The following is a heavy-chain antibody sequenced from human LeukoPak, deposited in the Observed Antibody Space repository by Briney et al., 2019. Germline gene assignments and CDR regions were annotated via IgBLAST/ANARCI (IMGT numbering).Heavy chain of an antibody. D-gene: IGHD3-22*01. V-gene: IGHV3-21*01. J-gene: IGHJ4*02. Sequence: GGSLRLSCAASGFTFSSYTMNWVRQAPGKGLEWVSSISSSSTNIYYTDSVKGRFTISRDNAKNSLYLQMNSLRAEDTAVYYCARSGSFLDYWGQGTLVTVSS. CDR1: GFTFSSYT. CDR3: ARSGSFLDY. CDR2: ISSSSTNI.